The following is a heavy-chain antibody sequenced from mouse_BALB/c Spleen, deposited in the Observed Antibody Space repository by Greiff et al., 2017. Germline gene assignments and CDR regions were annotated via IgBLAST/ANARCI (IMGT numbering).Heavy chain of an antibody. CDR3: ARLYGNGYAMDY. CDR2: ISSGGSYT. CDR1: GFTFSSYG. D-gene: IGHD2-1*01. V-gene: IGHV5-6*01. J-gene: IGHJ4*01. Sequence: EVQLHQSGGDLVKPGGSLKLSCAASGFTFSSYGMSWVRQTPDKRLEWVATISSGGSYTYYPDSVKGRFTISRDNAKNTLYLQMSSLKSEDTAMYYCARLYGNGYAMDYWGQGTSVTVSS.